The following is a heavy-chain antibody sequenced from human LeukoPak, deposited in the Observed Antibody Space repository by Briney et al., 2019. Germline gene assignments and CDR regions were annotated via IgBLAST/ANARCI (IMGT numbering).Heavy chain of an antibody. D-gene: IGHD6-6*01. CDR2: IYPYSGDT. Sequence: ASVPVSRKASGYTFTGYYIHWVRQAPGQGLEWMGWIYPYSGDTNYAQNFQGRVTMTRDTSISTAYMELSSLKSDDTAVYYCARDRNSSSSLDIWGQGTMLTVSS. CDR3: ARDRNSSSSLDI. J-gene: IGHJ3*02. CDR1: GYTFTGYY. V-gene: IGHV1-2*02.